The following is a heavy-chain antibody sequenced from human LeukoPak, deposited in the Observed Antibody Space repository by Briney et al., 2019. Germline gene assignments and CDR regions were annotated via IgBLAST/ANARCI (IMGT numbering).Heavy chain of an antibody. Sequence: PSETLSLTCTVSGGSISSSSYYWGWIRQPPGKGLEWIGSIYYSGSTYYNPSLKSRVTISVDTSKNQFSLKLSSVTAADTAVYYCARESVGASFDAFDIWGQGTMVTVSS. V-gene: IGHV4-39*07. CDR1: GGSISSSSYY. CDR2: IYYSGST. J-gene: IGHJ3*02. D-gene: IGHD1-26*01. CDR3: ARESVGASFDAFDI.